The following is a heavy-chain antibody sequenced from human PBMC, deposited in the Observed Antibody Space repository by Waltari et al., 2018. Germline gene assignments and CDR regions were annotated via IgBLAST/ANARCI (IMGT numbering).Heavy chain of an antibody. D-gene: IGHD3-16*01. V-gene: IGHV4-39*01. CDR3: ARRTKLTYYFDY. J-gene: IGHJ4*02. CDR2: IYYSGST. CDR1: GCSISSSSYY. Sequence: QLQLQESGPGLVKPSETLSLTCTVSGCSISSSSYYWGWTRQPPGKGLEWIGIIYYSGSTYYNPSLKSRVTISVDTSKNQFSLKLSSVTAADTAVYYCARRTKLTYYFDYWGQGTLVTVSS.